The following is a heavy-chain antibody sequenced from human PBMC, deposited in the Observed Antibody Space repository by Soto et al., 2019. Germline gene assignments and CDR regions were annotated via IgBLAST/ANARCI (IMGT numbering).Heavy chain of an antibody. CDR1: GFTFSSYA. J-gene: IGHJ4*02. Sequence: GGSLRLSCAASGFTFSSYAMSWVRQAPGKGLEWVSAISGSGGSTYYAHSVKGRFTISRDNSKNTLYLQMNSLRAEDTAVYYCAKDASRITMVRGVIPIEDYWGQGTLVTVSS. CDR2: ISGSGGST. V-gene: IGHV3-23*01. D-gene: IGHD3-10*01. CDR3: AKDASRITMVRGVIPIEDY.